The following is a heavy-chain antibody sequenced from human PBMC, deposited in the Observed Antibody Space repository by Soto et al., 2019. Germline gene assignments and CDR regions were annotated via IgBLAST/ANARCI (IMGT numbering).Heavy chain of an antibody. Sequence: SVKVSCKASGGTFSSYAISWVRQAPGQGLEWMGGIIPIFGTANYAQKFQGRVTITADESTSTTYMELSSLRSEDTAVYYCARDYDRLGWYDPWGQGTLVTVSS. V-gene: IGHV1-69*13. J-gene: IGHJ5*02. CDR2: IIPIFGTA. CDR3: ARDYDRLGWYDP. D-gene: IGHD3-3*01. CDR1: GGTFSSYA.